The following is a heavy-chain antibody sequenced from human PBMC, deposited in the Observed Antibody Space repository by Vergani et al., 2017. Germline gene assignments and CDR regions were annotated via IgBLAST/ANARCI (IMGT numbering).Heavy chain of an antibody. J-gene: IGHJ6*02. Sequence: QVQLEESGPGLVKPSETLSLTCTVSGGSFNTYYWSWIRQSPGKGLEWIGYIYSTGSTNYNPSLNSRVTMSVDTSKNPFSLKLRSVTAADTAVYFCARVMYRDEASTGYRLEGIDIWGQGTTVTISS. CDR2: IYSTGST. CDR1: GGSFNTYY. CDR3: ARVMYRDEASTGYRLEGIDI. V-gene: IGHV4-59*13. D-gene: IGHD3-9*01.